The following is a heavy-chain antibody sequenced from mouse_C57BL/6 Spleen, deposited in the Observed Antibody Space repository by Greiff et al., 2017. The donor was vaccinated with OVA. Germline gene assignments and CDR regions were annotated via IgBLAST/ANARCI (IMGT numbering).Heavy chain of an antibody. V-gene: IGHV1-52*01. Sequence: QVQLQQPGAELVRPGSSVKLSCKASGYTFTSYWMHWVKQRPIQGLEWIGNIDPSDSETHYNQKFKDKATLTVDKSSSTAYMQLSSLTSEDSAVYYCARHGSSYEEGLDFDYWGQGTTLTVSS. CDR3: ARHGSSYEEGLDFDY. D-gene: IGHD1-1*01. J-gene: IGHJ2*01. CDR1: GYTFTSYW. CDR2: IDPSDSET.